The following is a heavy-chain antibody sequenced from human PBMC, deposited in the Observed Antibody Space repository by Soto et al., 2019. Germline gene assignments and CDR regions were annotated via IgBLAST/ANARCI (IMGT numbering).Heavy chain of an antibody. V-gene: IGHV3-48*03. Sequence: EVQLVESGGGLVQPGGSLRLSCAASGFTFSSYEMNWVRQAPGKGLEWVSYISSSGSTIYYADSVKGRFTISRDNAKNSLYLQMNSLRAEDTAVYYCARVGRLRYFDWLQKGVDYWGQGTLVTVSS. CDR1: GFTFSSYE. D-gene: IGHD3-9*01. CDR3: ARVGRLRYFDWLQKGVDY. CDR2: ISSSGSTI. J-gene: IGHJ4*02.